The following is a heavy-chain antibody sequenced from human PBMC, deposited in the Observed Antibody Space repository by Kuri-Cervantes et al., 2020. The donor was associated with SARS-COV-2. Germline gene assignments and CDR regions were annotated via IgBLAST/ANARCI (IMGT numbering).Heavy chain of an antibody. D-gene: IGHD3-10*01. CDR2: INHSGST. Sequence: GSLRLSCAVYGGSFSGYYWSWIRQPPGKGLEWSGEINHSGSTNYNPSLKSRVTISVDTSKNQFSLKLSSVTAADTAVYYCARGDMVRGAESFDYWGQGTLVTVSS. CDR1: GGSFSGYY. J-gene: IGHJ4*02. V-gene: IGHV4-34*01. CDR3: ARGDMVRGAESFDY.